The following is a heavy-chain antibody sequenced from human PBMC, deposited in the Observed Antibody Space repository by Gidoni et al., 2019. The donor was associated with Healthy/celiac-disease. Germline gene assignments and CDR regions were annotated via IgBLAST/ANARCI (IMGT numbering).Heavy chain of an antibody. CDR2: ISSSGSTI. Sequence: EVQLVESGGGLVKPGGSLRLSCAASGFTFSSYSMNWVRQAPGKGLEWVSSISSSGSTIYYADSVKGRFTISRDNAKNSLYLQMNSLRAEDTVVYYCARDYYGSGSYYPNWFDPWGQGTLVTVSS. V-gene: IGHV3-21*01. CDR3: ARDYYGSGSYYPNWFDP. CDR1: GFTFSSYS. D-gene: IGHD3-10*01. J-gene: IGHJ5*02.